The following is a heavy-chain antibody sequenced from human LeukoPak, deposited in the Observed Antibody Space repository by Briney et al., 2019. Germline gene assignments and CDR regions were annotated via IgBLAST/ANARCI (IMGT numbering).Heavy chain of an antibody. CDR2: VNTDGSST. CDR3: ARERPRYCSGGSCYSYYFDY. D-gene: IGHD2-15*01. CDR1: GFTFSSYW. Sequence: GGSLRLSCAASGFTFSSYWMHWVRQAPGKGLVWVSRVNTDGSSTRYADSVKGRFTISRDNAKNTLYLQMNSLRAEDTAVYYCARERPRYCSGGSCYSYYFDYWGQGTLVTVYS. V-gene: IGHV3-74*01. J-gene: IGHJ4*01.